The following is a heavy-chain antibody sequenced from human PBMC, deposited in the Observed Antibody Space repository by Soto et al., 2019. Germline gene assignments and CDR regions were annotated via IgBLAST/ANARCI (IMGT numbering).Heavy chain of an antibody. D-gene: IGHD3-3*01. CDR2: ISAYNGNT. V-gene: IGHV1-18*04. Sequence: QVQLVQSGAEVKKPGASVKVSCKASGYTFTSYGISWVRQAPGQGLEWMGWISAYNGNTNYAQKLQGRVTMTTDTSTSTAYMELRSLRSDDTAVYYCARDQYGTPFEWLPPLDYWGQGTLVTVSS. CDR3: ARDQYGTPFEWLPPLDY. J-gene: IGHJ4*02. CDR1: GYTFTSYG.